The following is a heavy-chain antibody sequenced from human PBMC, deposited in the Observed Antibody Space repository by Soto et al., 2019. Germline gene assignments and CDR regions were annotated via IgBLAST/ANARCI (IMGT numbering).Heavy chain of an antibody. CDR2: IIPIFGTA. CDR1: GGTFSSYA. D-gene: IGHD3-22*01. Sequence: GASVKVSCKASGGTFSSYAISWVRQAPGQGLEWMGGIIPIFGTANYAQKFQGRVTITADESTSTAYMELSSLRSEDTAVYYCARDLRYYYDSSGYYYDDAFDIWGQGTMVTVPS. CDR3: ARDLRYYYDSSGYYYDDAFDI. J-gene: IGHJ3*02. V-gene: IGHV1-69*13.